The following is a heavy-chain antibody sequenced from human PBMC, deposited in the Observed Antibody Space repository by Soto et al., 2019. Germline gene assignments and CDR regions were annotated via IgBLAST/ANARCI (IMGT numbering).Heavy chain of an antibody. CDR2: MNPGSGDT. CDR3: ARMATFGSLNWFDP. CDR1: GYSFTNND. D-gene: IGHD3-16*01. Sequence: ASVKVSCKASGYSFTNNDVSWVRQATGQGLEWMGWMNPGSGDTGYAQKFQGRVTMTRDISIATAYMELSSLRSDDTAIYYCARMATFGSLNWFDPWGQGTLVTVS. V-gene: IGHV1-8*01. J-gene: IGHJ5*02.